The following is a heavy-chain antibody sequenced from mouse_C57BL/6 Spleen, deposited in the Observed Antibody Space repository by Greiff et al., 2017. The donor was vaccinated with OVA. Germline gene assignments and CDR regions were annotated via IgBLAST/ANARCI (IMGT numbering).Heavy chain of an antibody. CDR2: INPSSGYT. Sequence: QVQLQQSGAELARPGASVKMSCKASGYTFTSYTMHWVKQRPGQGLEWIGYINPSSGYTKYNQKFKDKATLTADKSSSTAYMQLSSLTSEDSAVYYCARGENYDYDAWFAYWGQGTLVTVSA. J-gene: IGHJ3*01. D-gene: IGHD2-4*01. CDR1: GYTFTSYT. V-gene: IGHV1-4*01. CDR3: ARGENYDYDAWFAY.